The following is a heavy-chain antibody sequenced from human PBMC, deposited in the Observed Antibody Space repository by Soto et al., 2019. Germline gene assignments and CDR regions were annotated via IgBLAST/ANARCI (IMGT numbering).Heavy chain of an antibody. CDR2: ISSSSSTI. J-gene: IGHJ6*03. V-gene: IGHV3-48*01. CDR1: GFTFSSYS. CDR3: ARAPTVTTMVYYYYMDV. Sequence: EVQLVESGGGLVQPGGSLRLSCAASGFTFSSYSMNWVRQAPGKGLEWVSYISSSSSTIYYADSVKGRFTISRDNAKNSLYLQMNSLRAEDTAVYYCARAPTVTTMVYYYYMDVWGKGTTVTVSS. D-gene: IGHD4-17*01.